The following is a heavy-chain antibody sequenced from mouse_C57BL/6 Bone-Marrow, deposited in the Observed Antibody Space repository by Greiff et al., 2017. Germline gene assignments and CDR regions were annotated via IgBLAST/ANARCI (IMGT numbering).Heavy chain of an antibody. CDR2: IIYDGSN. J-gene: IGHJ3*01. V-gene: IGHV3-6*01. CDR1: GYSFTSGYY. CDR3: ARGAGFYGYVFAY. Sequence: EVQLVESGPGLVKPSQSLSLSCSVTGYSFTSGYYWNWIRQFPGNQLEWRGYIIYDGSNNYNPSIKNQISITRDTSKNQFFLKLNSVTTEDTAPYYCARGAGFYGYVFAYWGQGTLVTVTA. D-gene: IGHD2-2*01.